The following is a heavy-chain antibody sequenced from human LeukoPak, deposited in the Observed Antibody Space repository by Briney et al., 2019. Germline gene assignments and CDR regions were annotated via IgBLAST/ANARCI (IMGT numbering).Heavy chain of an antibody. V-gene: IGHV3-21*01. CDR1: GFTFSSYS. CDR3: ARDQAAGSYFDY. Sequence: PGGSLRLSCAASGFTFSSYSMNWVRQAPGKGLEWVLSISSSSSYIYYADSVKGRFTISRDNAKNSLYLQMNSLRAEDTAVYYCARDQAAGSYFDYWGQGTLVTVSS. D-gene: IGHD6-13*01. CDR2: ISSSSSYI. J-gene: IGHJ4*02.